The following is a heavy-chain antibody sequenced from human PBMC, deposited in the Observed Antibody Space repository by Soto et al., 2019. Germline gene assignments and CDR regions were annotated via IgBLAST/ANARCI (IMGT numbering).Heavy chain of an antibody. CDR3: VRRSPEDAFDI. Sequence: SETLSRTGAVSCGTIIGDGYSWSWIRQAPGKGLQWIGHIYEGGNTYYTPSLESRVAISTDKSKNQFSLRLSSVTAADTAVYYCVRRSPEDAFDIWGQGRMVTVSP. CDR1: CGTIIGDGYS. J-gene: IGHJ3*02. CDR2: IYEGGNT. V-gene: IGHV4-30-2*01.